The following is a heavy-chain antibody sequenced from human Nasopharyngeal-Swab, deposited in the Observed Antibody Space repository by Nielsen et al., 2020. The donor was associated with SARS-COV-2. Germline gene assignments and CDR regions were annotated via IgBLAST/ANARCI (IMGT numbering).Heavy chain of an antibody. CDR2: INSDGSTT. D-gene: IGHD6-19*01. Sequence: VRQAPGKGLVWVSRINSDGSTTMYADSVKGRFTISRDNAKDMLYLQMNSLRAEDTAVYYCARVPFYSSGWYGVDYFDYWGQGTLATVSS. V-gene: IGHV3-74*03. J-gene: IGHJ4*02. CDR3: ARVPFYSSGWYGVDYFDY.